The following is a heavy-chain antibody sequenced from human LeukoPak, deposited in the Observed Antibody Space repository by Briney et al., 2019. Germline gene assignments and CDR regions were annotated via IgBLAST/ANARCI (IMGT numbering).Heavy chain of an antibody. V-gene: IGHV1-18*01. J-gene: IGHJ5*02. Sequence: ASVKVSCKASGYTFTSYGISWVRQAPGQGLEWMGWISAYNGNTNYAQKFLGRVTMTRNTSISTAYMELSSLRSEDTAVYYCARGRTHGGYDILTGYYWSEGWFDPWGQGTLVTVSS. CDR3: ARGRTHGGYDILTGYYWSEGWFDP. CDR1: GYTFTSYG. D-gene: IGHD3-9*01. CDR2: ISAYNGNT.